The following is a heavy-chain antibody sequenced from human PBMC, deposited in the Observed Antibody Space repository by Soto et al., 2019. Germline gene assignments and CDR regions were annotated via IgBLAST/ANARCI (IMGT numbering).Heavy chain of an antibody. J-gene: IGHJ4*02. V-gene: IGHV4-59*08. Sequence: QVQLQESGPGLVKPTETLSLTCTVSGGSISSYYWSWIRQPPGKGLEWIGYIYYSGSTNYNPSLKSRVTISVDTSKNQFSLKLSSVTAADTAVYYCARLKVATIGVYYFDYRGQGTLVTVSS. CDR2: IYYSGST. CDR3: ARLKVATIGVYYFDY. D-gene: IGHD5-12*01. CDR1: GGSISSYY.